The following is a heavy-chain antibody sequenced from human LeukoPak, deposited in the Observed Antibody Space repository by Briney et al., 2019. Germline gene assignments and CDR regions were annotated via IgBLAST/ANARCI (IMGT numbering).Heavy chain of an antibody. Sequence: PGGSLRLSCAASGFTFSSYWMSWVRQAPGKGLEWVANIKQDGSEKYYVDSVKGRFTISRDNAKNSLYLQMNSLRAEDTAVYYCARVGWGQYQLLFHFDYWGQGTLVTVSS. CDR1: GFTFSSYW. CDR2: IKQDGSEK. CDR3: ARVGWGQYQLLFHFDY. D-gene: IGHD2-2*01. V-gene: IGHV3-7*01. J-gene: IGHJ4*02.